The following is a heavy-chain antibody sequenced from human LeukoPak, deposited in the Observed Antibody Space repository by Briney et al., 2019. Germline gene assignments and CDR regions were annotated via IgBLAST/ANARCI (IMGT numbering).Heavy chain of an antibody. CDR2: INHSGST. CDR3: ASGSSSSWHPDAFDI. Sequence: SETLSLTCAVYGGSFSGYYWSWIRQPPGKGLEWIGGINHSGSTNYNPSLKSRVTISVDTSKNQFSLKLSSVTAADTAVYYCASGSSSSWHPDAFDIWGQGTMVTVSS. CDR1: GGSFSGYY. J-gene: IGHJ3*02. D-gene: IGHD6-13*01. V-gene: IGHV4-34*01.